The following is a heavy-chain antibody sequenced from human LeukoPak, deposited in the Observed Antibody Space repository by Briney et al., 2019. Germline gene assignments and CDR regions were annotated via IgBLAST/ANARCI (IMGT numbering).Heavy chain of an antibody. CDR2: IYPGDSDT. J-gene: IGHJ3*02. CDR1: GYSFNIYW. Sequence: HGESPKISCEGSGYSFNIYWIVWVRQMPGKGLEWMGIIYPGDSDTKYSPSFQGQVTISADKSISSAHLQWSSLKASDTAMYYCARRRDYYGTGSFDIWGQGTMVTVSP. CDR3: ARRRDYYGTGSFDI. V-gene: IGHV5-51*01. D-gene: IGHD3-10*01.